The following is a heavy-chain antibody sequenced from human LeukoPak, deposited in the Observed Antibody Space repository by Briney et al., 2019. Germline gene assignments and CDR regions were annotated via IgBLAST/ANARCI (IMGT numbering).Heavy chain of an antibody. V-gene: IGHV1-69*04. Sequence: GASVKVSCKASGYTFTSYGISWVRQAPGQGLEWMGRIIPILGIANYAQKFQGRVTITADKSTSTAYMELSSLRSEDTAVYYCARELWGEGRAFDIWGQGTMVTVSS. J-gene: IGHJ3*02. CDR1: GYTFTSYG. CDR3: ARELWGEGRAFDI. D-gene: IGHD2-21*01. CDR2: IIPILGIA.